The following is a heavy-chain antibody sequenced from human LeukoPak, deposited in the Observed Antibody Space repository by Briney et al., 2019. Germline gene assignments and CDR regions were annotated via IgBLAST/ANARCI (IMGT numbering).Heavy chain of an antibody. CDR1: GGSISSGSYY. Sequence: PSQTLSLTCTVSGGSISSGSYYWSWIRQPAGKGLEWIGRIYTSGSTNYNPSLKSRVTISVDTSKNQFSLKLSSVTAADTAVYYCARYRSSSSWYAPAFDYWGQGTLVTVSS. V-gene: IGHV4-61*02. CDR2: IYTSGST. CDR3: ARYRSSSSWYAPAFDY. D-gene: IGHD6-13*01. J-gene: IGHJ4*02.